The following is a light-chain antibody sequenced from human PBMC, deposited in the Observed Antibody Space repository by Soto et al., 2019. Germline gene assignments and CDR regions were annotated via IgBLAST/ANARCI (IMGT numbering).Light chain of an antibody. CDR3: QHNYGTPA. CDR2: DTS. J-gene: IGKJ5*01. V-gene: IGKV1-39*01. Sequence: DIQMTQSPSSLSASVGDRVTIICWASQTISSPLSWYQQKSGKVPELLIYDTSRLQSGVPSRFSGSRSGTDFTLTISTVKPEDFATYYCQHNYGTPAFGQGTRREIK. CDR1: QTISSP.